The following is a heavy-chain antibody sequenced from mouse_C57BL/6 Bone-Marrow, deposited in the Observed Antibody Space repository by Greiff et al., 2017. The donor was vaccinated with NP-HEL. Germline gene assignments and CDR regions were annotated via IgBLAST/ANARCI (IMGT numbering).Heavy chain of an antibody. CDR1: GFTFSDAW. CDR2: IRNKANNHAT. D-gene: IGHD1-1*01. Sequence: DVKLVESGGGLVQPGGSMKLSCAASGFTFSDAWMDWVRQSPEKGLEWVAEIRNKANNHATYYAESVKGRFTISRDDSKSSVYLQMNSLRAEDTGIYYCTRYGSSFFWYFDVWGTGTTVTVSS. V-gene: IGHV6-6*01. CDR3: TRYGSSFFWYFDV. J-gene: IGHJ1*03.